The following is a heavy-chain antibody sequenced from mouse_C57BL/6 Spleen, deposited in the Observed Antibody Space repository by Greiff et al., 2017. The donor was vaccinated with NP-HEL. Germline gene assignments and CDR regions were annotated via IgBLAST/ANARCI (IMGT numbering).Heavy chain of an antibody. V-gene: IGHV14-2*01. Sequence: VQLKESGAELVKPGASVKLSCTASGFNIKDYYMHWVKQRTEQGLEWIGRIDPEDGETKYAPKFQGKATITADTSSNTAYLQLSSLTSEDTAVYYCARFDTTVVATNYFDYWGQGTTLTVSS. D-gene: IGHD1-1*01. J-gene: IGHJ2*01. CDR3: ARFDTTVVATNYFDY. CDR2: IDPEDGET. CDR1: GFNIKDYY.